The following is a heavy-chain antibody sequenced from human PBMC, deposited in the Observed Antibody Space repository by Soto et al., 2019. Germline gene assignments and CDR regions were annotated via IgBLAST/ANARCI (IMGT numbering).Heavy chain of an antibody. CDR1: GFTFSSYS. D-gene: IGHD3-9*01. CDR2: ISSSSSYI. CDR3: ARVPQYYDILTGSYYYYYYMDV. Sequence: GGSLRLSCAASGFTFSSYSMNWVRQAPGKGLEWVSSISSSSSYIYYADSVKGRFTISRDNAKNSLYLQMNSLRAEDTAVYYCARVPQYYDILTGSYYYYYYMDVWGKGTTVTVSS. V-gene: IGHV3-21*01. J-gene: IGHJ6*03.